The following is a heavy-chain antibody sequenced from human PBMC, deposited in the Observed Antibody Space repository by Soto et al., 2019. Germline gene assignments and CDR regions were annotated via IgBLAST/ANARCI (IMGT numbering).Heavy chain of an antibody. J-gene: IGHJ4*02. V-gene: IGHV4-31*03. Sequence: SETLSLTCTVSGGSISSGGYYWSWIRQHPGKGLEWIGYIYYSGSTYYNPSLKSRVTISVDTSKNQFSLKLSSVTAADTAVYYCARERGLTYYFDYWGQGTPVTVSS. CDR2: IYYSGST. D-gene: IGHD3-16*01. CDR1: GGSISSGGYY. CDR3: ARERGLTYYFDY.